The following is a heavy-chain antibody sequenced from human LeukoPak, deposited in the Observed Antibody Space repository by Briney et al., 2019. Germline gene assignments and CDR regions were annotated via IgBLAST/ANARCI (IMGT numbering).Heavy chain of an antibody. Sequence: GGSLRLSCAASGFTFSSFDMHWVRQPTGQGLEWVSTIGTASDTYYPGSVEGRFTLSRDNSKNTLYLQMNSLRAEDTAVYYCAKTDSVGYYMDVWGKGTTVTVSS. V-gene: IGHV3-13*01. D-gene: IGHD2-15*01. J-gene: IGHJ6*03. CDR2: IGTASDT. CDR1: GFTFSSFD. CDR3: AKTDSVGYYMDV.